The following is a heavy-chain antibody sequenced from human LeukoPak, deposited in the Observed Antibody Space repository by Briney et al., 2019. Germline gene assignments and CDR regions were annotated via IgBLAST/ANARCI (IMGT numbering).Heavy chain of an antibody. D-gene: IGHD4-17*01. J-gene: IGHJ4*02. CDR1: GFTFSSYA. CDR2: ISGSGGST. CDR3: AKPHHYGDYVGYFDY. Sequence: GGSLRLSCAASGFTFSSYAMHWVRQAPGKGLEWVSAISGSGGSTYYADSVKGRFTISRDNSKNTLYLQMNSLRAEDTAVYYCAKPHHYGDYVGYFDYWGQGTLVTVSS. V-gene: IGHV3-23*01.